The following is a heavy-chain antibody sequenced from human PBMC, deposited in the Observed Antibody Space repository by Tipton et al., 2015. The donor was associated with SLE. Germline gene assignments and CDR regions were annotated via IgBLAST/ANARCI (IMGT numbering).Heavy chain of an antibody. D-gene: IGHD4-11*01. V-gene: IGHV4-59*01. CDR2: IYCSGST. CDR1: GGSISSYY. J-gene: IGHJ4*02. Sequence: TLSLTCTVSGGSISSYYWSWIRQPPGKGLEWIGYIYCSGSTNYNPSLKSRVTISVDTSKNQFSLKLSSVTAADTAVYYWARWAGPTVNFDYWGQGTLVTGPS. CDR3: ARWAGPTVNFDY.